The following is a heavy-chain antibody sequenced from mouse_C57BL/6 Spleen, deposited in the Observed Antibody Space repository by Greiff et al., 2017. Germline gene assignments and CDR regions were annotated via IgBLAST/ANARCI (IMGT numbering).Heavy chain of an antibody. CDR1: VHTFTDYN. J-gene: IGHJ3*01. CDR2: INPNNGGT. D-gene: IGHD2-4*01. V-gene: IGHV1-18*01. CDR3: ARRDDYDGFAY. Sequence: EVQLQQSGPELVKPGASVKIPCKASVHTFTDYNMDWVKQSHGKSLAWIGDINPNNGGTIYNQKFKGKATLTVDESSSTAYMELRSLTSEDTAVYYCARRDDYDGFAYWGQGTLVTVSA.